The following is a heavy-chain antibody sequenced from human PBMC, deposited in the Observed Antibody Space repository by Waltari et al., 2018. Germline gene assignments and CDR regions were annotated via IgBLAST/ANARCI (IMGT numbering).Heavy chain of an antibody. V-gene: IGHV1-46*01. D-gene: IGHD7-27*01. Sequence: QVQLVQSGAEVKKPGASVKVSCKASGYTFTSYYMHWVRQATGQGLEWMGIINPRGCSTSYAHMFQGRVTISVDTSKNQFSLKLSSVTAADTAVYYCARDKPQTGPHYGMDVWGQGTTVTVSS. CDR3: ARDKPQTGPHYGMDV. CDR1: GYTFTSYY. CDR2: INPRGCST. J-gene: IGHJ6*02.